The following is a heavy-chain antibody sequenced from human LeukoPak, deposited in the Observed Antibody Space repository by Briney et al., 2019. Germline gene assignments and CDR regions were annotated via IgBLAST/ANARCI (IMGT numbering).Heavy chain of an antibody. D-gene: IGHD6-13*01. CDR1: GGSISGYY. Sequence: PSETLPLTCTVSGGSISGYYWSWIRQPPGKGLEWIGYIYYTGGTNYNPSLKSRVTISADTSKNQFFLRLNSVTSADTAVYYCARCRYSSSPDFEYWGQGTLVTVSS. CDR3: ARCRYSSSPDFEY. J-gene: IGHJ4*02. CDR2: IYYTGGT. V-gene: IGHV4-59*01.